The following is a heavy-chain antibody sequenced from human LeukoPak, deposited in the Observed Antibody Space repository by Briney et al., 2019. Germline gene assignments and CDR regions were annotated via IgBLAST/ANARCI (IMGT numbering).Heavy chain of an antibody. J-gene: IGHJ5*02. Sequence: SETLSLTCNISGGPIPDYYWRWIRLAPRRGLEWIGYMYYSCDSNSNPSLAGRVTMSADTSTNQFSLRLTSVAAADTAIDYCARELPSTGNWFDPSGPGDLVTVSS. V-gene: IGHV4-59*01. CDR2: MYYSCDS. D-gene: IGHD1-14*01. CDR3: ARELPSTGNWFDP. CDR1: GGPIPDYY.